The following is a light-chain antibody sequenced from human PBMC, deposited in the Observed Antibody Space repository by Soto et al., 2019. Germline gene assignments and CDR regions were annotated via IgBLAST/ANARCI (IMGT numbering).Light chain of an antibody. J-gene: IGKJ2*01. Sequence: IRMTQSPSSLSASVEDRVTITCRASQSISSYLNWYQQKPGKAPKLLIYAASSLQSGVPSRFSGSGSGTDFTLTISSLQPEDFATYYCQQSYSTPYTFGQGTKLEIK. CDR1: QSISSY. CDR3: QQSYSTPYT. CDR2: AAS. V-gene: IGKV1-39*01.